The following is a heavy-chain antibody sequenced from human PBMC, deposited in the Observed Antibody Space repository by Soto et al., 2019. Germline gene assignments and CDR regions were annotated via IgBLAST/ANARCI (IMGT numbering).Heavy chain of an antibody. CDR3: ARGTEESSGGAFDI. CDR1: GFTFSSYE. D-gene: IGHD6-19*01. V-gene: IGHV3-48*03. CDR2: ISSSGSTI. J-gene: IGHJ3*02. Sequence: GSLRLSCAASGFTFSSYEMNWVRQAPGKGLEWVSYISSSGSTIYYADSVKGRFTISRDNAKNSLYLQMNSLRAEDTAVYYCARGTEESSGGAFDIWGQGTMVTVSS.